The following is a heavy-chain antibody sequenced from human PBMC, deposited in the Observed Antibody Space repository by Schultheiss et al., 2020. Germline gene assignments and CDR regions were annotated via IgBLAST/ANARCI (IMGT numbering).Heavy chain of an antibody. V-gene: IGHV5-10-1*01. CDR3: ARQYYDSSGYPRGGYYYYGMYV. CDR1: GYSFTSYW. D-gene: IGHD3-22*01. CDR2: IDPSDSYT. Sequence: GESLKISCKASGYSFTSYWISWVRQLPGKDLEWMGRIDPSDSYTNYSPSFQGHVTISTDKSISTAYLQWSSLKASDTTMYYCARQYYDSSGYPRGGYYYYGMYVWGQGTTVTVSS. J-gene: IGHJ6*02.